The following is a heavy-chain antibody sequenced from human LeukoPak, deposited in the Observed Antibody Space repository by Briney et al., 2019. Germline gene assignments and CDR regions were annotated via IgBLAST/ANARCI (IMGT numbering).Heavy chain of an antibody. CDR1: GASVSGSNYY. D-gene: IGHD3-10*01. CDR3: ASHYGSGSFYSPFDY. Sequence: SETLSLTCPVSGASVSGSNYYWGWIRQPPGKGLEWIGNIYSSGSTYYNASLQSRVTISVDTSKNQFSLKLSSVTAADTAVYYCASHYGSGSFYSPFDYWGQGTLVTVSS. V-gene: IGHV4-39*07. CDR2: IYSSGST. J-gene: IGHJ4*02.